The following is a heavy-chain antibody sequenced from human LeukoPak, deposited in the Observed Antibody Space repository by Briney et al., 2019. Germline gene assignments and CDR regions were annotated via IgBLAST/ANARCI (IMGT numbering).Heavy chain of an antibody. J-gene: IGHJ4*02. Sequence: SETLSLTCAVNGGSFSGYYWSWIRQPPGKGLEWIGEINHSGSTNYNPSLKSRVTISVDTSKNQFSLKLSSVTAADTAVYYCARVGDGYNHYHLDYWGQGTLVTVSS. CDR1: GGSFSGYY. V-gene: IGHV4-34*01. CDR3: ARVGDGYNHYHLDY. D-gene: IGHD4-4*01. CDR2: INHSGST.